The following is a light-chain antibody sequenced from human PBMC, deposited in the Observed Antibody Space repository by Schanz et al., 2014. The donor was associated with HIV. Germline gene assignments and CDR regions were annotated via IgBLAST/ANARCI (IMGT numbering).Light chain of an antibody. V-gene: IGLV2-8*01. Sequence: QSVLTQPPSASGSPGQSVTISCTGTSSDVGGYNYVSWYQQHPGKAPKLLIFEVNKRPSGVPGRFSGSKSGNTASLIVSGLQAEDEADYYCTSYAGSHIWVFGGGTKL. CDR1: SSDVGGYNY. CDR3: TSYAGSHIWV. J-gene: IGLJ3*02. CDR2: EVN.